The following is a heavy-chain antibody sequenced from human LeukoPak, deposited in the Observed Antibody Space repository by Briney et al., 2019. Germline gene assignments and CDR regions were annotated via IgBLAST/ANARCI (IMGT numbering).Heavy chain of an antibody. J-gene: IGHJ4*02. CDR3: ARQIVLMVYAPYYFDY. D-gene: IGHD2-8*01. Sequence: PSETLSLTCTVSGGSISSSSYYWGWLRQPPGKGLEWIGSIYYSGSTYYNPSLKSRVTISVDTSKNQFSLKLSSVTAADTAVYYCARQIVLMVYAPYYFDYWGQGTLVTVSS. CDR2: IYYSGST. V-gene: IGHV4-39*01. CDR1: GGSISSSSYY.